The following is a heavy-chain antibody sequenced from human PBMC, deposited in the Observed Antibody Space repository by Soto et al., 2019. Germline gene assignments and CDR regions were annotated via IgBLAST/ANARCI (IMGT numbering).Heavy chain of an antibody. Sequence: QVQLMQSGAEVKKPGSSVKVSCKASGGTFSTSAISWVRQAPGEGLEWVGGIMPVFATPDYAQKFQGRVTISADESTTTAYLGLARLTTDDTAVYYCARDKDRQQLGGNYYYIFDGWGQGTAITVSS. J-gene: IGHJ6*02. V-gene: IGHV1-69*12. CDR1: GGTFSTSA. CDR3: ARDKDRQQLGGNYYYIFDG. CDR2: IMPVFATP. D-gene: IGHD3-3*02.